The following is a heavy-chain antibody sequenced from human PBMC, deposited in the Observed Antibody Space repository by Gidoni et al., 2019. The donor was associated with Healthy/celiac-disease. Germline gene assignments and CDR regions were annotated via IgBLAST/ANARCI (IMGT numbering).Heavy chain of an antibody. CDR3: ARDRYSSSSDWGGFDY. CDR2: ISSSSSTI. V-gene: IGHV3-48*01. J-gene: IGHJ4*02. Sequence: EVQLVESGGGLVQPGGSLRLSCPACGFPFSSYSMNWVRQAPGKGLEWVSYISSSSSTIYYADSVKGRFTISRDNAKNSLYLQMNSLRAEDTAVYYCARDRYSSSSDWGGFDYWGQGTLVTVSS. CDR1: GFPFSSYS. D-gene: IGHD6-6*01.